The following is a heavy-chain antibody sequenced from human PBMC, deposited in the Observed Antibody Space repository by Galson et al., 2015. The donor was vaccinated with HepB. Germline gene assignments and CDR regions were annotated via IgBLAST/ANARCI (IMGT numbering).Heavy chain of an antibody. CDR1: GFTFSTYS. Sequence: SLRLSCAASGFTFSTYSMNWVRQAPGKGLEWVSFTSSSISYIYYADSVKGRFTISRDNAKNSLYLQMNSLRAEDTAVYYCARTPTHGSGYFRPDAFDLWGQGTMVTVSS. CDR2: TSSSISYI. V-gene: IGHV3-21*01. CDR3: ARTPTHGSGYFRPDAFDL. J-gene: IGHJ3*01. D-gene: IGHD3-22*01.